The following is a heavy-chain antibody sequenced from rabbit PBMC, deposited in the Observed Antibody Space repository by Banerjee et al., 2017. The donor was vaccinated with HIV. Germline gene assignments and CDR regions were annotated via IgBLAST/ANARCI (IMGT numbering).Heavy chain of an antibody. CDR3: AREDDGGSSCTIGGNL. CDR1: GFSFSRYYY. J-gene: IGHJ6*01. V-gene: IGHV1S40*01. Sequence: QSLEESGGDLVKPGASLTLTCTASGFSFSRYYYTCWVRQAPGKGLEWIACIDTGSGNTYYASWAKGRFTISKTSSTTVTLQMTSLTVADTATYFCAREDDGGSSCTIGGNLWGPGTLVTVS. D-gene: IGHD8-1*01. CDR2: IDTGSGNT.